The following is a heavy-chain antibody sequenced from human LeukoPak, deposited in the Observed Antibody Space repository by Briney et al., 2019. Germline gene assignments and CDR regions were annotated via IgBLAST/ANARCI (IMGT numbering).Heavy chain of an antibody. V-gene: IGHV3-74*01. Sequence: GGSLRLSCAASGFTFSSYWMQWVRQAPGEGLVWVARINSDGGTTNYADSVKGRFTISRDNAKNTLFLQMNSLRDEDTAVYYCTRTGDYYYAYWGQGTLVTVSP. CDR2: INSDGGTT. D-gene: IGHD3-3*01. CDR3: TRTGDYYYAY. CDR1: GFTFSSYW. J-gene: IGHJ4*02.